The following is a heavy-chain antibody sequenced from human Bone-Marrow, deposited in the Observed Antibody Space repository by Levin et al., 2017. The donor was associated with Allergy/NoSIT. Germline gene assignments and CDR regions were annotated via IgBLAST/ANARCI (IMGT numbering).Heavy chain of an antibody. CDR3: PRQCDFGSGSDWHFDL. D-gene: IGHD3-3*01. V-gene: IGHV5-51*01. Sequence: GESLKISCQASGYNFINSWIGWVREMPGKGLEWMGVIYPGDSDTIYSPSFEGHITISADKSLTTAYLQWSSLKASDSAIYYCPRQCDFGSGSDWHFDLWGRGTLVTVSS. J-gene: IGHJ2*01. CDR1: GYNFINSW. CDR2: IYPGDSDT.